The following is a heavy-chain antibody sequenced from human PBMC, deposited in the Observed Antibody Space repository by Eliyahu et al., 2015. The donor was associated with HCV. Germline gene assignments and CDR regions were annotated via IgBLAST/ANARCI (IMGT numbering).Heavy chain of an antibody. V-gene: IGHV3-72*01. CDR2: IKNKALTYTT. CDR3: VREGWFXXSTG. CDR1: GFTFRDHY. Sequence: VQLVESGGGVVQPGGSLRLSCAASGFTFRDHYMDWVRQAPGKGLEWVARIKNKALTYTTEYAASVKGRFTISRDDSEXSLYLQMNSLKTEDTAIYYCVREGWFXXSTGWGXGTLVIVSS. D-gene: IGHD3-10*01. J-gene: IGHJ4*02.